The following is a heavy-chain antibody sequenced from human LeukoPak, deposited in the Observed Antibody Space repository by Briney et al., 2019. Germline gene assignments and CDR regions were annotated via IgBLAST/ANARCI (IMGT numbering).Heavy chain of an antibody. CDR3: AKGGYDSSGYYYY. D-gene: IGHD3-22*01. V-gene: IGHV1-2*06. CDR1: GYTFTGYY. CDR2: INPNSGGT. Sequence: APVKVSCKASGYTFTGYYMHWVRQAPGQGLEWMGRINPNSGGTNYAQKFQGRVTMTRDTSISTAYMELSRLRSDDTAVYCCAKGGYDSSGYYYYWGQGTLVTVSS. J-gene: IGHJ4*02.